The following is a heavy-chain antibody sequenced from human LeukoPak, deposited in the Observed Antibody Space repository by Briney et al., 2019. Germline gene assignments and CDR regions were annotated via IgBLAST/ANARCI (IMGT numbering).Heavy chain of an antibody. CDR3: AKEGYTSAYYFDY. V-gene: IGHV3-30*18. CDR2: ISYDGSNN. CDR1: GFTFSSYG. Sequence: PGRSLRLSCAASGFTFSSYGMHWVRQAPGKGLEWVAVISYDGSNNYYADSVKGRFTISRDNSKNTLYLQMNSLRAEDTAVYYCAKEGYTSAYYFDYWGQGTLVTVSS. D-gene: IGHD5-18*01. J-gene: IGHJ4*02.